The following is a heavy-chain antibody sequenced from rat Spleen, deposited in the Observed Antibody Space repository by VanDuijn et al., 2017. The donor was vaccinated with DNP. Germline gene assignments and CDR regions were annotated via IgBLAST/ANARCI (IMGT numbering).Heavy chain of an antibody. D-gene: IGHD5-1*01. J-gene: IGHJ4*01. V-gene: IGHV2-41*01. CDR2: IWNTGGT. Sequence: QVQLKESGPGLVHPSQTLSLTCTVSGFSLTSYNVHWVRQPPGKGLEWMGVIWNTGGTQYKSALKTRLSISKDTSKSQVFLKMNRLQTEDTATYYCARDRLGTMDAWGQGTSVTVSS. CDR1: GFSLTSYN. CDR3: ARDRLGTMDA.